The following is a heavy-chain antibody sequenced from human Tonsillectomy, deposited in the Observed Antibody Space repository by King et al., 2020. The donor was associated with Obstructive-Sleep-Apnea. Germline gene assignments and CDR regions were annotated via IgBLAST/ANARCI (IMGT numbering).Heavy chain of an antibody. CDR2: LKQDGSEE. CDR3: AREDRDYGDYGFDY. D-gene: IGHD4-17*01. J-gene: IGHJ4*02. Sequence: VQLVESGGGVVQPGESLRLSCAASGFTFSSYWMAWVRQAPGKGLEWVANLKQDGSEEYYVDSVKGRFTIYRDNAKKSLNLQMTSLRAEDTGVYYCAREDRDYGDYGFDYWGQGTLVTVSS. CDR1: GFTFSSYW. V-gene: IGHV3-7*01.